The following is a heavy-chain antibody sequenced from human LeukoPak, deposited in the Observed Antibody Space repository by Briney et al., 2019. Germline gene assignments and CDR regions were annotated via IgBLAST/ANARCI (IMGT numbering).Heavy chain of an antibody. J-gene: IGHJ3*02. Sequence: ASVKLSCKASGYTFTGYYMHWVRQAPGQGLEWMCRINPNSGGTNYAQKFQGRVTMTRDTYISTAYMELSRLRSDDTAVYYCERAGDSGAYSAFDIWGQGTMVTVSS. CDR2: INPNSGGT. V-gene: IGHV1-2*06. CDR1: GYTFTGYY. CDR3: ERAGDSGAYSAFDI. D-gene: IGHD3-16*01.